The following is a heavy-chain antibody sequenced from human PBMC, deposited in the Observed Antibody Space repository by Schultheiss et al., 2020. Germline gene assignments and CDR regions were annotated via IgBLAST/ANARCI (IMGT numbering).Heavy chain of an antibody. V-gene: IGHV4-34*01. J-gene: IGHJ4*02. CDR1: GGSFSGYY. CDR3: ARGDRAPGPTVLDY. CDR2: IYYSGST. D-gene: IGHD3-22*01. Sequence: SDTLSLTCDVYGGSFSGYYWSWIRQPPGKGLEWIGYIYYSGSTYYNPSLKSRVTISVDTSKNQFSLKLSSVTAADTAVYYCARGDRAPGPTVLDYWGQGTLVTVSS.